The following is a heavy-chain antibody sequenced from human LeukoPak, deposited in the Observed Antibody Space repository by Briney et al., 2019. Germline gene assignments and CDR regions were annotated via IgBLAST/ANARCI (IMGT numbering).Heavy chain of an antibody. D-gene: IGHD3-10*01. CDR3: AREGTPCYWYFDL. CDR1: GSTVSSNW. Sequence: RGGCPSLSCSASGSTVSSNWMHWGRQAPGKGLVWVSRINSDGSSINYADSVKGRFTISRDNAKNTLYLQMNSLRDEDTAVYYCAREGTPCYWYFDLWGRGALVTVSS. CDR2: INSDGSSI. J-gene: IGHJ2*01. V-gene: IGHV3-74*01.